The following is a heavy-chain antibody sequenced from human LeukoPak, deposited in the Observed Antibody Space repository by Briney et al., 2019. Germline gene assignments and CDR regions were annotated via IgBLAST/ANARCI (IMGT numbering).Heavy chain of an antibody. CDR2: INPNSVGT. J-gene: IGHJ3*02. CDR3: ARGGAAILHAFDI. V-gene: IGHV1-2*02. Sequence: GASVKVSCKASGYTFTGYYMHWVRQAPGQGLEWMGWINPNSVGTNYAQKFQGRVTMTRDTSISTAYMELSRLRSDDTAVYYCARGGAAILHAFDIWGQGTMVTVSS. D-gene: IGHD5-18*01. CDR1: GYTFTGYY.